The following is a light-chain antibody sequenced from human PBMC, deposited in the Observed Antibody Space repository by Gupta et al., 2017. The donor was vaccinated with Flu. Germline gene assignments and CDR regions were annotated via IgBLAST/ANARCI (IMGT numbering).Light chain of an antibody. CDR3: QQIDSTPKT. CDR1: QSTSVY. V-gene: IGKV1-39*01. J-gene: IGKJ1*01. Sequence: DIQITQSPSSLSASIGDRVTITCRTSQSTSVYLNWYQQKLGKAPELLIYCASTLQSGVPSRFSGSGSGTEFTLAISRLQPEDFATYYCQQIDSTPKTFGQGTKVEI. CDR2: CAS.